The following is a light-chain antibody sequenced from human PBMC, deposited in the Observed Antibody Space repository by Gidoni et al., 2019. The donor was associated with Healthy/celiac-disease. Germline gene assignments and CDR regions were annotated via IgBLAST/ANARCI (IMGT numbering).Light chain of an antibody. CDR1: QSISSY. J-gene: IGKJ4*01. V-gene: IGKV1-39*01. Sequence: DSQITQSPSSLSASVGDRVTITCRASQSISSYLNWYQQKPGTAPTLLIYAAYSLQSGLPSRCSGSGAGKDFTLTISSLQHEDFATYYCQQSYSTPLTFGGGTKVEIK. CDR2: AAY. CDR3: QQSYSTPLT.